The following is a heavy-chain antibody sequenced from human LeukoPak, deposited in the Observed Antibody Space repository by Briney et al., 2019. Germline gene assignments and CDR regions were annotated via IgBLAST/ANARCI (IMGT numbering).Heavy chain of an antibody. V-gene: IGHV1-2*02. J-gene: IGHJ4*02. CDR3: ARDWTGYYAFDY. Sequence: ASVKVSCKASGYTFTSYDINWVRQATGQGLEWMGWINPNSGGTNYAQKFQGRVTMTRDTSISTAYMELSRLRSDDTAVYYCARDWTGYYAFDYWGQGTLVTVSS. D-gene: IGHD3/OR15-3a*01. CDR2: INPNSGGT. CDR1: GYTFTSYD.